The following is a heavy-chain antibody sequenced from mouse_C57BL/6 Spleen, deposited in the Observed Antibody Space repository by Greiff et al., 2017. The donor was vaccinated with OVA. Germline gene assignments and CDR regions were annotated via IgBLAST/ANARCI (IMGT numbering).Heavy chain of an antibody. CDR3: ARGDYYGSSHWYFDV. J-gene: IGHJ1*03. Sequence: QVQLQQSGAELVRPGTSVKVSCKASGYAFTNYLIEWVKQRPGQGLEWIGVINPGSGGTNYNEKFKGKATLTADKSSSTAYMQLSSLTSEDSAVYFCARGDYYGSSHWYFDVWGTGTTVTVAS. D-gene: IGHD1-1*01. CDR2: INPGSGGT. CDR1: GYAFTNYL. V-gene: IGHV1-54*01.